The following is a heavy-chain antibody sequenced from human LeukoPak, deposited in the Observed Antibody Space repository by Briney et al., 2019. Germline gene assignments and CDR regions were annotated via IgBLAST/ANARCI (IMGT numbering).Heavy chain of an antibody. CDR1: GFTFSSYG. D-gene: IGHD5-12*01. Sequence: GGSLRLSCAASGFTFSSYGMHWVRQAPGKGLEWVAFIRYDGSNKYYADSVEGRFTISRDNSKNTLYLQMNSLRAEDTAVYYCATTNIVATYYFDYWGQGTLVTVSS. CDR2: IRYDGSNK. V-gene: IGHV3-30*02. J-gene: IGHJ4*02. CDR3: ATTNIVATYYFDY.